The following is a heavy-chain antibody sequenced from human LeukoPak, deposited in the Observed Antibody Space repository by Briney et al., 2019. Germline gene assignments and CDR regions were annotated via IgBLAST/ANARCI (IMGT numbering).Heavy chain of an antibody. D-gene: IGHD3-22*01. CDR1: GGSISSYY. CDR2: IYYSGST. Sequence: SETLSLTCTVSGGSISSYYWSWVRQPPGKGLEWIGYIYYSGSTNYNPPLKSRVTISVDTSKNQFSLKLSSVTAADTAVYYCARLAGYYESSGYYVRIDAFDFWGQGTMVTVSS. J-gene: IGHJ3*01. CDR3: ARLAGYYESSGYYVRIDAFDF. V-gene: IGHV4-59*08.